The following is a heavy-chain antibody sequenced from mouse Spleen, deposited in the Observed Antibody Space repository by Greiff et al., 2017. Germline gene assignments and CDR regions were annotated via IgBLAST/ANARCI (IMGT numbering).Heavy chain of an antibody. J-gene: IGHJ2*01. CDR3: TRQGGYDYFDY. D-gene: IGHD2-2*01. CDR1: GFTLSSYG. V-gene: IGHV5-6*01. Sequence: EVQRVESGGDLVKSGGSLKLSCAASGFTLSSYGMSWVRQTPDKRLEWVATISGGGSYTYYPDSVKGRFTISRDNAKNTLYLQMSSLKSEDTAMYYCTRQGGYDYFDYWGQGTTLTVSS. CDR2: ISGGGSYT.